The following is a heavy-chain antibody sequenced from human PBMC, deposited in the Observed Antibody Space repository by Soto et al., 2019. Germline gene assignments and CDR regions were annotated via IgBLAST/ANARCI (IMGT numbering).Heavy chain of an antibody. CDR2: ISYDGDNE. J-gene: IGHJ4*02. CDR1: GFTFSNYG. Sequence: QVQLVESGGGVVQPGRSLRLSCAASGFTFSNYGMHWVRQAPGKGLEWVAIISYDGDNEYYADSVRGRFTISRDNSKNTLYLQTSSLILEDTAVYYCAKDGGPVYCKGPGCSAKHFDYWGQGTLVTVSS. D-gene: IGHD2-2*01. CDR3: AKDGGPVYCKGPGCSAKHFDY. V-gene: IGHV3-30*18.